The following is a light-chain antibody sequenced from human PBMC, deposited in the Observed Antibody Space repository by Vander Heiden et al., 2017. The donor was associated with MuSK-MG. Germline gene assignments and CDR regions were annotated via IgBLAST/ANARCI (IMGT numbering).Light chain of an antibody. Sequence: EIVLTQSPATLSLSPGERATLSCRASQSVSSILAWYQQKPGQTPRLLIYDISKRATGIPARFSGSASGTDFTLGISILEPEDFTVYYGQQRITWPITFGGGTKVEIK. CDR3: QQRITWPIT. J-gene: IGKJ4*01. CDR2: DIS. V-gene: IGKV3-11*01. CDR1: QSVSSI.